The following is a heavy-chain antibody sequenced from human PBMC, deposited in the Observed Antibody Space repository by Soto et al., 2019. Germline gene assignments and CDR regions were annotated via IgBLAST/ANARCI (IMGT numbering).Heavy chain of an antibody. CDR1: GGSISSSSHY. CDR3: ASHSYYYESGGYYWQ. CDR2: IYYSGST. Sequence: QLQLQESGPGLMKPSETLSLTCTVSGGSISSSSHYWGWIRQPPGKGLEWIGSIYYSGSTYYNPSLKSRVTISVDTSKNQFSLKLSSVTAADTAVFYCASHSYYYESGGYYWQWGQGTMVTVSA. D-gene: IGHD3-22*01. V-gene: IGHV4-39*01. J-gene: IGHJ3*01.